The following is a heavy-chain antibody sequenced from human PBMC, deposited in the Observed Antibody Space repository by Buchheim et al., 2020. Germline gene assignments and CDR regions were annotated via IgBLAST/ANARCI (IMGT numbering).Heavy chain of an antibody. Sequence: EVQLVESGGGLVQPGGSLRLSCAASGFTFSSYEMNWVRQAPGKGLEWVSYISSSGSTIYYADSVKGRFTISRDNAKNSLSLQMNSLRAEDTAVYYCARDYYDSSGAVDMDVWGQGTT. V-gene: IGHV3-48*03. J-gene: IGHJ6*02. D-gene: IGHD3-22*01. CDR3: ARDYYDSSGAVDMDV. CDR1: GFTFSSYE. CDR2: ISSSGSTI.